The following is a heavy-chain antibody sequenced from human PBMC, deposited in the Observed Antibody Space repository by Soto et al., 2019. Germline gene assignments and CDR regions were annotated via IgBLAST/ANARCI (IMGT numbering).Heavy chain of an antibody. CDR2: ISGRDGST. Sequence: GGSLRLSCAASGFTFSDYAMSWVRQAPGKGLQWVSCISGRDGSTYYADSVKGRFTISRDNSKNTLYLQMNSLRAEDAAVYYCTKGQHSYGYLSDYWGQGTLVTVSS. D-gene: IGHD5-18*01. CDR3: TKGQHSYGYLSDY. J-gene: IGHJ4*02. CDR1: GFTFSDYA. V-gene: IGHV3-23*01.